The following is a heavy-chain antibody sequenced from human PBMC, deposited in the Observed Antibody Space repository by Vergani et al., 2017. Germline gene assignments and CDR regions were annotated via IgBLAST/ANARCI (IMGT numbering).Heavy chain of an antibody. CDR2: IIPILGTA. D-gene: IGHD3-3*01. Sequence: QVQLVQSGAEVKKPGSSVKVSCKASGGTFSSYAISWVRQAPGQGLEWMGRIIPILGTANYAQKFQGRVTITADESTSTAYMELSSLRSEDTAVYYCARLYYDFWSGYYTGEGYWGQGTLVTVSS. J-gene: IGHJ4*02. CDR3: ARLYYDFWSGYYTGEGY. CDR1: GGTFSSYA. V-gene: IGHV1-69*11.